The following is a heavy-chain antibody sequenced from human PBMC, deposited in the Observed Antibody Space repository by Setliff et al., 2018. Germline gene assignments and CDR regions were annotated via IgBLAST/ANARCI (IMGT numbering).Heavy chain of an antibody. CDR1: GFTFTYFG. CDR3: AKEPAISLTEAIRCSYYDYALDV. D-gene: IGHD3-9*01. V-gene: IGHV1-18*01. CDR2: ISGHNGKT. J-gene: IGHJ6*02. Sequence: GASVKVSCKASGFTFTYFGISWVRLAPGQGLEWMGWISGHNGKTMYAQKFQDRVVMTTDTDTGTAYMELRSLRFDDSAIYYCAKEPAISLTEAIRCSYYDYALDVWGQGTTVTVSS.